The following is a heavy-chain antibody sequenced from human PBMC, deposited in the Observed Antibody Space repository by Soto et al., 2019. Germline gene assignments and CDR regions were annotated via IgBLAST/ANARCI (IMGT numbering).Heavy chain of an antibody. CDR1: GGSISSGDYY. Sequence: PSETLSLTCTVSGGSISSGDYYWTWIRQPPGKGLEWIGYIYYSGRTYYNPSLKSRVTISADTSKNQFSLKLSSVTAADTAVYYCARESSSGWSPFDYWGQGTLVTVSS. J-gene: IGHJ4*02. V-gene: IGHV4-30-4*01. CDR2: IYYSGRT. D-gene: IGHD6-19*01. CDR3: ARESSSGWSPFDY.